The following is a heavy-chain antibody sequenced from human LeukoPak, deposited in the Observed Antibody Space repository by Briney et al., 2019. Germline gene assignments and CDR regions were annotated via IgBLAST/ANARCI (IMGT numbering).Heavy chain of an antibody. D-gene: IGHD3-10*01. V-gene: IGHV4-59*01. Sequence: SETLSLTCTVSGGSISSYYWSWIRQPPGKGLEWIGYIYYSWSTNYNPSLKSRVTLSVDTSKNRFSLKLSSVTAADTAVYYCARSPSVRGVIVYYYYYMDVWGKGTTVTISS. J-gene: IGHJ6*03. CDR1: GGSISSYY. CDR3: ARSPSVRGVIVYYYYYMDV. CDR2: IYYSWST.